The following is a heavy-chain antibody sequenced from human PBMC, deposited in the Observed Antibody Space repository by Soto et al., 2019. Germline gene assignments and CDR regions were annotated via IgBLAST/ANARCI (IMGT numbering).Heavy chain of an antibody. D-gene: IGHD6-13*01. CDR3: ARARHVAAAGKNWFDP. V-gene: IGHV4-39*01. CDR1: GGSISSSSYY. J-gene: IGHJ5*02. CDR2: IYYSGST. Sequence: SETLSLTCTVSGGSISSSSYYWGWIRQPPGKGLEWIGSIYYSGSTYYNPSLRSRVTISVDTSKNQFSLKLSSVTAADTAVYYCARARHVAAAGKNWFDPWGQGTLVTVSS.